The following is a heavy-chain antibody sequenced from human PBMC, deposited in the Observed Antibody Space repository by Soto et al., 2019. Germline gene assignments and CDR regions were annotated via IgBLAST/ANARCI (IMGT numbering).Heavy chain of an antibody. J-gene: IGHJ4*02. V-gene: IGHV1-18*01. CDR2: ISAYNGNT. CDR1: GFTFTSYG. D-gene: IGHD1-26*01. CDR3: ARDLGGSYYAPVDY. Sequence: GASVKVSCKASGFTFTSYGISWVRQAPGQGLEWMGWISAYNGNTNYAQKLQGRVTMTTDTSTSTAYMELRSLRSDDTAVYYCARDLGGSYYAPVDYWGQGTLVTVSS.